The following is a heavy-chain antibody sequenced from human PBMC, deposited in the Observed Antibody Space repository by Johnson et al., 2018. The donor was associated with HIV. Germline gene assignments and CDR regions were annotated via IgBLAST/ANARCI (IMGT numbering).Heavy chain of an antibody. J-gene: IGHJ3*02. CDR2: IHWNGGST. CDR1: GFTFDDYG. V-gene: IGHV3-20*04. CDR3: ARDRCSSSSGAFDI. D-gene: IGHD6-6*01. Sequence: VQLVESGGGVVQPGRSLRLSCAASGFTFDDYGMSWVRQAPGKGLEWVSGIHWNGGSTGYADSVKGRFTISRDNATKSLYLQMNSLGAEDTAVYYCARDRCSSSSGAFDIWGQGTMVTVSS.